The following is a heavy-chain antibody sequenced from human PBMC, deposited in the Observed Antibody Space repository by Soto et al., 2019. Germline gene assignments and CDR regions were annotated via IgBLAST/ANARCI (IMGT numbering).Heavy chain of an antibody. CDR2: IWYDGSNK. D-gene: IGHD3-10*01. CDR3: ARDSHPYSGSYYNDFDY. V-gene: IGHV3-33*01. J-gene: IGHJ4*02. CDR1: GFTFSSYG. Sequence: GGSLRLSCAASGFTFSSYGMHWVRQAPGKGLEWVAVIWYDGSNKYYADSVKGRFTISRDNSKNTLYLQMNSLRAEDTAVYYCARDSHPYSGSYYNDFDYWGQGTLVTVSS.